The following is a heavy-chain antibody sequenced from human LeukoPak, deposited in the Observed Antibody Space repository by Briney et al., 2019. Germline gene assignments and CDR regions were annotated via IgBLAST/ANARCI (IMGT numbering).Heavy chain of an antibody. CDR2: MNPNSGNT. J-gene: IGHJ4*02. CDR1: GYTFTSYD. D-gene: IGHD3-22*01. CDR3: ARVSRDSSGYYIDY. Sequence: GASVTVSFTASGYTFTSYDINWVRQATGQGLEWVGWMNPNSGNTGYAQKFQGRVTMTRNTSISTAYMELSRLRSDDTAVYYCARVSRDSSGYYIDYWGQGTLVTVSS. V-gene: IGHV1-8*01.